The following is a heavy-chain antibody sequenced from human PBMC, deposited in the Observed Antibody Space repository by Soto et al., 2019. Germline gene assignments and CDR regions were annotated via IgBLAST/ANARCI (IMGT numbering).Heavy chain of an antibody. CDR2: ISGGSPKE. CDR3: RKYSNQRGGFDY. J-gene: IGHJ4*02. V-gene: IGHV3-23*01. Sequence: GGSLRLSCAASAFTFTNYAMSWVRQAPGKGLEWVAAISGGSPKEFYAESVKGRFTISRDNSKNTLYLQMSSLSAEDTAVYYCRKYSNQRGGFDYWGQGTLVTVSS. CDR1: AFTFTNYA. D-gene: IGHD4-4*01.